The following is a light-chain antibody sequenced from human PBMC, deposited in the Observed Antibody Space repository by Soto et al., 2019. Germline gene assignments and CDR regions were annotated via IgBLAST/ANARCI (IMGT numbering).Light chain of an antibody. J-gene: IGKJ3*01. CDR1: QTVLYSSDNKNY. V-gene: IGKV4-1*01. CDR3: QQYYITPFT. Sequence: DIVMTQSPDSLAVSLGERATINCKSSQTVLYSSDNKNYLAWYQQKPGQPPKLLIYWASTRESGVPDRFSGSGSGTDFTLTISSLQAEDVAVYSCQQYYITPFTFGPGTKVDIQ. CDR2: WAS.